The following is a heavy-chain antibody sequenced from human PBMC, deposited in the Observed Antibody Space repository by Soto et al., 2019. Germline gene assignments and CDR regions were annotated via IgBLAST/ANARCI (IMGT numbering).Heavy chain of an antibody. CDR2: IIPIFGTA. Sequence: SVKVSCKASGGTFSSYAISWVRQAPGQGLEWMGGIIPIFGTANYAQKFQGRVTITADKSTSTAYMELSSLRSEDTAVYYCAREVSSFGSNHFDSWGQGALVTVSS. CDR1: GGTFSSYA. V-gene: IGHV1-69*06. CDR3: AREVSSFGSNHFDS. J-gene: IGHJ4*02. D-gene: IGHD3-10*01.